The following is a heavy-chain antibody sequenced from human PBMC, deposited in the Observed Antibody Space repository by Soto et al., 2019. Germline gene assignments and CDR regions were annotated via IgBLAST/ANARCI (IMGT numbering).Heavy chain of an antibody. V-gene: IGHV1-2*02. CDR3: ARSLSGRSSSAFDI. J-gene: IGHJ3*02. CDR1: GYTFTGYY. D-gene: IGHD6-6*01. Sequence: ASVKVSCKASGYTFTGYYMHWVRQAPGQGLEWMGWINPNSGGTNYAQKFQGRVTMTRDTSISTAYMELSRLRSDDTAVYYRARSLSGRSSSAFDIWGQGTMVTVS. CDR2: INPNSGGT.